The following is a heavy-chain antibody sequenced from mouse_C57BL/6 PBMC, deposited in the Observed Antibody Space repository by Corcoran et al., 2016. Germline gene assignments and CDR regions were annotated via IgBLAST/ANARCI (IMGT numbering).Heavy chain of an antibody. Sequence: QVQLQQSGAELVKPGASVKISCKASGYAFSSYWMNWVKQRPGKGLEWIGQLYPGDGDTNYNGKFKGKATLTADKSSSTAYMQLSSLTSEDSAVYFCARTGYYGSGFPDYWCQGTTLTVSS. CDR1: GYAFSSYW. V-gene: IGHV1-80*01. J-gene: IGHJ2*01. D-gene: IGHD1-1*01. CDR2: LYPGDGDT. CDR3: ARTGYYGSGFPDY.